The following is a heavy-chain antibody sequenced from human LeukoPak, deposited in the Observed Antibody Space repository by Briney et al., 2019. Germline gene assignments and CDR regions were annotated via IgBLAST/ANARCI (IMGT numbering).Heavy chain of an antibody. J-gene: IGHJ5*02. D-gene: IGHD6-13*01. CDR1: GFTFSSYG. V-gene: IGHV3-30*02. CDR2: IRYDGSNK. CDR3: AKDLGHIAAADTLDL. Sequence: GGSLRLSCAASGFTFSSYGMHWVRQAPGKGLEWVAFIRYDGSNKYYADSVKGRFTISRDNSKNTLYLQMNSLRAEDTALYYCAKDLGHIAAADTLDLWGQGNLVTVSS.